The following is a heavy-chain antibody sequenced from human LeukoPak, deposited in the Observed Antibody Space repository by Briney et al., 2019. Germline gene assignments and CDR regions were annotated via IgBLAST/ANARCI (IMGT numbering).Heavy chain of an antibody. CDR1: GFSFSSHA. V-gene: IGHV3-21*01. D-gene: IGHD5-12*01. Sequence: GGSLRLSCEASGFSFSSHALHRVRQAPGKGLEWVSSITSTRSDIYYADSVKGRFTISRDNARNSLFLPMNSLRAEDTAVYYCARVLVAKTFPSENLLDAWGQETFVSVPS. CDR3: ARVLVAKTFPSENLLDA. CDR2: ITSTRSDI. J-gene: IGHJ5*02.